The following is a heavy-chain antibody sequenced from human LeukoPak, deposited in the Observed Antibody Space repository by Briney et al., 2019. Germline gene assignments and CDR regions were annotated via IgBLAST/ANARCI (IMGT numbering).Heavy chain of an antibody. CDR2: IKEDGSEK. V-gene: IGHV3-7*01. CDR1: GFTFSNYW. D-gene: IGHD6-13*01. Sequence: GGSLRLSCAASGFTFSNYWMSWVRQTPGKGLEWVANIKEDGSEKYYVDSVKGRFTISRDNARNSLYLQMNSLRAEDTAVYYCASGRQLGYWGQGTLVTVSS. CDR3: ASGRQLGY. J-gene: IGHJ4*02.